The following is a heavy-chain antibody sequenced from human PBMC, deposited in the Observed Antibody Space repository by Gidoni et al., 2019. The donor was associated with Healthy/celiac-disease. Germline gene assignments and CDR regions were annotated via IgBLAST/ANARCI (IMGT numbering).Heavy chain of an antibody. Sequence: QVQLQQWGAGLLKPSETLSLTCAVYGGSFSGYYWSWIRQPPGKGLEWIGEINHSGSTNYNPSLKSRVTISVDTSKNQFSLKLSSVTAADTAVYYCARGAKWLRFTPVDYWGQGTLVTVSS. CDR3: ARGAKWLRFTPVDY. CDR1: GGSFSGYY. CDR2: INHSGST. D-gene: IGHD5-12*01. V-gene: IGHV4-34*01. J-gene: IGHJ4*02.